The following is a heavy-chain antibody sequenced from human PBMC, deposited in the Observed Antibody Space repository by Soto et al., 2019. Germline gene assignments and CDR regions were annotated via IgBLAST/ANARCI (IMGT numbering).Heavy chain of an antibody. CDR2: IIPIFGTA. D-gene: IGHD2-2*01. CDR3: ARGEEGIVVVPAAIDYYYGMDV. V-gene: IGHV1-69*06. Sequence: SVKVSCKASRGTFSSYAISWVRQAPGQGLEWMGGIIPIFGTANYAQKFQGRVTITADKSTSTAYMELSSLRSEDTAVYYCARGEEGIVVVPAAIDYYYGMDVWGQGTTVTVSS. CDR1: RGTFSSYA. J-gene: IGHJ6*02.